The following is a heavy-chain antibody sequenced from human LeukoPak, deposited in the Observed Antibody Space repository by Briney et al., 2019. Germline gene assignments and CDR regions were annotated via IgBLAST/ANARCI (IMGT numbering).Heavy chain of an antibody. CDR1: GFTFSSFG. Sequence: GGSLGLSCAASGFTFSSFGMHWVRQGPDKGVEWVALIWYEGSKKHYAGSVKGRYTVSIGNSRNTLYLHMNSLRVEETAVYDCARFRDCVFSGGGCYNGMDVWGQGTTVTGSS. CDR3: ARFRDCVFSGGGCYNGMDV. J-gene: IGHJ6*02. D-gene: IGHD3-16*01. CDR2: IWYEGSKK. V-gene: IGHV3-33*01.